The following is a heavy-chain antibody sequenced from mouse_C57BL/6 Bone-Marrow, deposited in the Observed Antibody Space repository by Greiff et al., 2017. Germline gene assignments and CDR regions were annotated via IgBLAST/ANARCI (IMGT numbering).Heavy chain of an antibody. V-gene: IGHV1-5*01. D-gene: IGHD2-4*01. J-gene: IGHJ4*01. CDR1: GYTFTSYW. Sequence: VQLQQSGTVLARPGASVKMSCKTSGYTFTSYWMHWVKQRPGQGLEWIGAIYPGNSDTSYNQKLKGKAKLTAVTSASTAYMELSSLTNEDSAVYYCTSPIYYDYEGLYYYAMDYWGQGTSVTVSS. CDR2: IYPGNSDT. CDR3: TSPIYYDYEGLYYYAMDY.